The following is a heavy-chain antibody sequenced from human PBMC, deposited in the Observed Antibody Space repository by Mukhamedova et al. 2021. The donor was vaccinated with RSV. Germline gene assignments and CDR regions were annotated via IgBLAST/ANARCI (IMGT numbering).Heavy chain of an antibody. CDR3: ARDRPYYRGLYYFDY. V-gene: IGHV3-30-3*01. CDR2: ISYDGSNK. D-gene: IGHD1-26*01. Sequence: LEWVAVISYDGSNKYYADSVKGRFTISRDNSKNTLYLQMNSLRAEDTAVYYCARDRPYYRGLYYFDY. J-gene: IGHJ4*01.